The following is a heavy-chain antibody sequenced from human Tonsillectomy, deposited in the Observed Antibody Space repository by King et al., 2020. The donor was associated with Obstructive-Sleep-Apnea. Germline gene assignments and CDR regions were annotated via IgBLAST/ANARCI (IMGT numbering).Heavy chain of an antibody. J-gene: IGHJ4*02. CDR2: ISSSSSTI. V-gene: IGHV3-48*04. CDR1: ALTFSNYS. CDR3: ARIHRRYYDYVWGSYRPAPIDY. D-gene: IGHD3-16*02. Sequence: VQLVESGGGFVQPVGSLRLSCASSALTFSNYSMNWVRQAPGKGLAWFSYISSSSSTIYYADSVKGRFTISRDNANNSLYLLMKSLRAWDTAVYYCARIHRRYYDYVWGSYRPAPIDYWGQGTLVTVSS.